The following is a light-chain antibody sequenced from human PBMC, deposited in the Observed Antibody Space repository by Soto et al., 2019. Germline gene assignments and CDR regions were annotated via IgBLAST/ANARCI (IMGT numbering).Light chain of an antibody. CDR3: QQYDNLPFT. CDR1: QDISNY. V-gene: IGKV1-33*01. Sequence: DIQMTQSPSSLSASVGDRVTITCQASQDISNYLNWYQQKPGKAPKPLIYDASNLETGVPSRFSGSVSGTDFTFTISSLQPEDIATYYCQQYDNLPFTFGPGTKVDIK. J-gene: IGKJ3*01. CDR2: DAS.